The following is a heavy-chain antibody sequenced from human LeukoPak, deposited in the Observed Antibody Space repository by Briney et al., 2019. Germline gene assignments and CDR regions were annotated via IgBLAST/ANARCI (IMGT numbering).Heavy chain of an antibody. J-gene: IGHJ4*02. V-gene: IGHV4-34*01. Sequence: KPSETLSLTCAVYGGSFSGYYWSWIRQPPGKGLEWIGEINHSGSTNYNPSLKSRVTISVDTSKNQFSLKLSSVTAADTAVYYCARLGYCSSTSCRPDFDYWGQGTLVTVSS. CDR3: ARLGYCSSTSCRPDFDY. CDR2: INHSGST. D-gene: IGHD2-2*01. CDR1: GGSFSGYY.